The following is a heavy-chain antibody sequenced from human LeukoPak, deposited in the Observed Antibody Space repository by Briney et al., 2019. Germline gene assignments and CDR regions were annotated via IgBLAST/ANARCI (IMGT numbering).Heavy chain of an antibody. J-gene: IGHJ4*02. CDR1: GYTFTSYG. D-gene: IGHD3-3*01. CDR2: ISAYNGNT. V-gene: IGHV1-18*01. CDR3: ASDRVDYDFWSAQSH. Sequence: ASVKVSCKASGYTFTSYGISWVRQAPGQGLEWMGWISAYNGNTNYAQKLQGRVTMTTDTSTSTAYMELRSLRSDDTAVYYCASDRVDYDFWSAQSHWGQGTLVTVSS.